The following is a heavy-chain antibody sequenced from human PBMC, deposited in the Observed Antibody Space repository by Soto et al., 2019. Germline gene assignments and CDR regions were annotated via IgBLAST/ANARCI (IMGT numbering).Heavy chain of an antibody. Sequence: QITLKESGPTLVKPTQTLTLTCTFSGFSLSTSGMGVGWIRQPPGKALEWLALIYWDDDKRYSPALKSRLTITRDTSTQQVVLTMTNMDPVDTATYYCAHRPYHTVTRRVWFDPWGQGTLVTVSS. D-gene: IGHD4-17*01. CDR2: IYWDDDK. CDR3: AHRPYHTVTRRVWFDP. CDR1: GFSLSTSGMG. J-gene: IGHJ5*02. V-gene: IGHV2-5*02.